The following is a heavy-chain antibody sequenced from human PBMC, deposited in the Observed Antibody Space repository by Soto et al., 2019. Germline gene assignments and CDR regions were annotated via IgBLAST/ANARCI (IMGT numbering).Heavy chain of an antibody. CDR3: ARGGVAAAGTRRYYFDF. D-gene: IGHD6-13*01. Sequence: QVQLVESGGGVVQPGRSLRLSCAASGFIFSNYAMHWVRQTPGKGLEWVAVMSYDGTNTYYADSVKGRFSISRDNSKNTLSLQMNSRRAEDSAVYYCARGGVAAAGTRRYYFDFWGQGTLVTVSS. CDR2: MSYDGTNT. V-gene: IGHV3-30-3*01. J-gene: IGHJ4*02. CDR1: GFIFSNYA.